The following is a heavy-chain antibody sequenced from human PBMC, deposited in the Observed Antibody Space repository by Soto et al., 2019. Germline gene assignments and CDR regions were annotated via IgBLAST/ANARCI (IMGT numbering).Heavy chain of an antibody. CDR1: GLSLSTSGMC. CDR3: ARTSTYYDILTGYWGGYSIEY. CDR2: IDWDDDK. J-gene: IGHJ4*02. Sequence: SGPTLVNPTQTLTLTCTFSGLSLSTSGMCVSWIRQPPGKALEWLALIDWDDDKYYSTSLKTRLTISKDTSKNQVVLTMTNMDPVDTATYYCARTSTYYDILTGYWGGYSIEYWGRGTLVTVSS. V-gene: IGHV2-70*01. D-gene: IGHD3-9*01.